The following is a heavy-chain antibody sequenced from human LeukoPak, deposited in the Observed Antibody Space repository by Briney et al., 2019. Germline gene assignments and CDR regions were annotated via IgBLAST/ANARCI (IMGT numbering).Heavy chain of an antibody. CDR2: ISRTGSHT. D-gene: IGHD6-13*01. Sequence: GGSLRLSCAASGFTFSNYWMHWVRQAPGGGLEWLSYISRTGSHTPYADSVKGRFTISRDNAKNSLYLQMNSLRDEDTAVYYCARDHSSSWTFDYWGQGTLVTVSS. V-gene: IGHV3-48*02. J-gene: IGHJ4*02. CDR3: ARDHSSSWTFDY. CDR1: GFTFSNYW.